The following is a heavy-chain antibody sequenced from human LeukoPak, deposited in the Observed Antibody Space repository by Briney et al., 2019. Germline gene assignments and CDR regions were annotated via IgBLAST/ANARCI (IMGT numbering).Heavy chain of an antibody. CDR2: ISSSGSTI. CDR3: AKGRITMVRGETNGMDV. D-gene: IGHD3-10*01. CDR1: GFTFSDYY. J-gene: IGHJ6*02. V-gene: IGHV3-11*04. Sequence: PGGSLRLSCAASGFTFSDYYISWIRQAPGKGLEWVSYISSSGSTIYYADSVKGRFTISRDNAKNSLYLQMNSLRAEDTAVYYCAKGRITMVRGETNGMDVWGQGTTVTVSS.